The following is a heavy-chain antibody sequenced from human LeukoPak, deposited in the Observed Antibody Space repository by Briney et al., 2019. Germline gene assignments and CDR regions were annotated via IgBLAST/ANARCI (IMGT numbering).Heavy chain of an antibody. Sequence: SETLSLTCTVSGGSISSRSYYWGWIRQPPGKGLEWIGSIYYSGSTYYNPSLQSRVTISVDTSKNQLSLKLNSVTAADTAVYYCASFYCSGGSCYQYFSYYYMDVWGKGTTVTISS. J-gene: IGHJ6*03. D-gene: IGHD2-15*01. CDR2: IYYSGST. V-gene: IGHV4-39*01. CDR3: ASFYCSGGSCYQYFSYYYMDV. CDR1: GGSISSRSYY.